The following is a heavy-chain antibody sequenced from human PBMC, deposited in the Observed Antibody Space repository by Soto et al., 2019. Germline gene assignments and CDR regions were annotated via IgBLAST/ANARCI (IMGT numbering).Heavy chain of an antibody. D-gene: IGHD1-1*01. Sequence: QVHLVQSGAEVKKPGASVKLSCQGSGYAFTTYGITWVRQAHGQGLEWMGWISAHNGNTNYAQKLQGRVTVTRDTSTSTAYMGLRSLRYDDAAVYYCARGRYGDYWGQGALVTVSS. J-gene: IGHJ4*02. V-gene: IGHV1-18*01. CDR1: GYAFTTYG. CDR3: ARGRYGDY. CDR2: ISAHNGNT.